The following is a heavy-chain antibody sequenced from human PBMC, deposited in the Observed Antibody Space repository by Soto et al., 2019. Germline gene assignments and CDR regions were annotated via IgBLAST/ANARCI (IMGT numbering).Heavy chain of an antibody. Sequence: GGSLRLSCAASGFTFSSYAMSWIRQAPGKGLEWVSGIGASGDGTYSADSVKGRFIISRDNSKNTLHLQMNSLRAEDTAVYYCAVRKTGSYFDYWGQGXLVTVYS. J-gene: IGHJ4*02. D-gene: IGHD1-26*01. CDR3: AVRKTGSYFDY. CDR1: GFTFSSYA. CDR2: IGASGDGT. V-gene: IGHV3-23*01.